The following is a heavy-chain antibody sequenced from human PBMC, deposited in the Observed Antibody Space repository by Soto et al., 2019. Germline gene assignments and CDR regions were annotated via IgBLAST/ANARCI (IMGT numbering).Heavy chain of an antibody. J-gene: IGHJ6*02. D-gene: IGHD6-13*01. CDR2: IWYDGSNK. Sequence: GGSLSLSCAASGFTFSSYGMHWVRQAPGKGLEWVAVIWYDGSNKYYADSVKGRFTISRDNSKNTLYLQMNSLRAEDTAVYYCARDSSIGAAAGTGAPNYGMDVWGQGTTVTVSS. CDR1: GFTFSSYG. CDR3: ARDSSIGAAAGTGAPNYGMDV. V-gene: IGHV3-33*01.